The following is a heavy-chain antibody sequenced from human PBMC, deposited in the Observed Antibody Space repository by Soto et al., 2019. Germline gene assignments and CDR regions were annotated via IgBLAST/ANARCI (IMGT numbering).Heavy chain of an antibody. CDR3: ARVEPPSDYGDYRSGMDV. CDR1: GGTFSSYA. D-gene: IGHD4-17*01. Sequence: SVKVSCKASGGTFSSYAISWVRQAPGQGLEWMGGIIPIFGTANYAQKFQGRVTITADESTSTAYMELSSLRSEDTAVYYCARVEPPSDYGDYRSGMDVWGQGTTVTVSS. CDR2: IIPIFGTA. J-gene: IGHJ6*02. V-gene: IGHV1-69*13.